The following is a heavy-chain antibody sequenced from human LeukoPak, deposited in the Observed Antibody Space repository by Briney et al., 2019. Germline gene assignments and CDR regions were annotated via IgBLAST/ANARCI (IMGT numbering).Heavy chain of an antibody. Sequence: PGGSLRLSCAASGFTFSSYSMNWVRQAPGKGLEWVSSISSSSSHIYYADSVKGRFTISRDNAKNSLYLQMNSLRAEDTAVYYCARDFSGSYFDYWGQGTLVTVSS. CDR2: ISSSSSHI. CDR1: GFTFSSYS. J-gene: IGHJ4*02. D-gene: IGHD1-26*01. CDR3: ARDFSGSYFDY. V-gene: IGHV3-21*01.